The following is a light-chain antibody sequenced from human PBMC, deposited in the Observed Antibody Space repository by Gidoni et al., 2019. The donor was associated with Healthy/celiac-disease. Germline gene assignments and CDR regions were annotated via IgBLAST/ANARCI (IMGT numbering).Light chain of an antibody. Sequence: DIKMTQSPSSLSASVGDRVTITCQASQDISNYLNWYQHKPGKAPKLLIYDASNLETGVPSRFSGSGSGTDFTFTISSLQPEDIATYYCQQYDNLPYTFGQGTKLEIK. J-gene: IGKJ2*01. CDR2: DAS. V-gene: IGKV1-33*01. CDR3: QQYDNLPYT. CDR1: QDISNY.